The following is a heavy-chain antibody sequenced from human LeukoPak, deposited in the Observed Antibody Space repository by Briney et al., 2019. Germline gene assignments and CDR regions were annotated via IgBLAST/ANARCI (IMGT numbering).Heavy chain of an antibody. D-gene: IGHD3-10*01. Sequence: KAGGSLRLSCAASGFTFSDYYMSWIRQAPGKGLEWVSYISSSGSTIYYADSVKGRFTISRDNAKNSLYLQMNSLRAEDTAVYYCARDRGTMVRVNDYYFDYWGQGTLVTVSS. CDR2: ISSSGSTI. CDR3: ARDRGTMVRVNDYYFDY. CDR1: GFTFSDYY. J-gene: IGHJ4*02. V-gene: IGHV3-11*04.